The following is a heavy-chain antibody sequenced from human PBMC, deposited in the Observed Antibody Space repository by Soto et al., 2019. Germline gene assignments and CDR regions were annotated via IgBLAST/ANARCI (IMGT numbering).Heavy chain of an antibody. CDR3: ARAYYDSSGYYAH. D-gene: IGHD3-22*01. CDR1: GFTVSSNY. CDR2: IYSGGST. V-gene: IGHV3-53*01. J-gene: IGHJ4*02. Sequence: VGSLRLSCAASGFTVSSNYMSWVRQAPGKGLEWVSVIYSGGSTYYADSVKGRFTISRDNSKNTLYLQMNSLRAEDTAVYYCARAYYDSSGYYAHWGQGTLVTVSS.